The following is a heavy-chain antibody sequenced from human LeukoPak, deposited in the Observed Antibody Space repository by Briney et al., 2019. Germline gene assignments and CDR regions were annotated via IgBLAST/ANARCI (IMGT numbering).Heavy chain of an antibody. V-gene: IGHV1-2*02. J-gene: IGHJ4*02. CDR2: INPNSGDT. CDR3: ARDDRYGSSWHFFDY. D-gene: IGHD6-13*01. Sequence: ASVKVSCKASGYTFTAYYIHWVRQAPGQGLEWMGWINPNSGDTKYAQKFQGRVTMTRDTSISTAYMELSRLRSDDTAVYYCARDDRYGSSWHFFDYWGQGTLVTVSS. CDR1: GYTFTAYY.